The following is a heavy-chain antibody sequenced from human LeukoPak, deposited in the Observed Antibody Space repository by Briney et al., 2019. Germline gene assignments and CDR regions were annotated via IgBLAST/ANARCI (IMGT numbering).Heavy chain of an antibody. Sequence: ASVKVSCKASGYTFTSYGISWVRQAPGQGLEWMGWISAYNGNTNYAQKLQGRVTMTTDTSTSTAYMELSSLRSEDTAVYYCARGGGAGYSGYDSDYWGQGTLVTVSS. CDR1: GYTFTSYG. CDR2: ISAYNGNT. J-gene: IGHJ4*02. D-gene: IGHD5-12*01. CDR3: ARGGGAGYSGYDSDY. V-gene: IGHV1-18*01.